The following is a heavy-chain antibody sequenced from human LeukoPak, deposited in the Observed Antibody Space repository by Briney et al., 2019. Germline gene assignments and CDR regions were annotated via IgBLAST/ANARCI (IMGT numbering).Heavy chain of an antibody. V-gene: IGHV4-34*01. CDR1: GGSISSYY. D-gene: IGHD4-23*01. Sequence: PSETLSLTCTVSGGSISSYYWSWIRQPAGKGLEWIGEINHSGSTNYNPSLKSRVTISVDTSKNQFSLKLISVTAADTAVYYCARVAVTVVTFDYWGQGTLVTVSS. CDR2: INHSGST. CDR3: ARVAVTVVTFDY. J-gene: IGHJ4*02.